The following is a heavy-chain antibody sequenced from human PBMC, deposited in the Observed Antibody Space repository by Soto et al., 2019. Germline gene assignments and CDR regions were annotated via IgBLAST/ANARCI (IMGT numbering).Heavy chain of an antibody. CDR1: GFIFRNYA. V-gene: IGHV3-23*01. CDR3: AKFGDYYYSLFDY. CDR2: ITLSGGSA. Sequence: EVQLSESGGGLVHPGGSLRLSCAASGFIFRNYAMSWVRQAPGKGLEWVSVITLSGGSAYYADSVKGRFTISRDNSQNTLYLQMNSLRAEDTAVYYCAKFGDYYYSLFDYWGQGTQVTVSS. J-gene: IGHJ4*02. D-gene: IGHD3-22*01.